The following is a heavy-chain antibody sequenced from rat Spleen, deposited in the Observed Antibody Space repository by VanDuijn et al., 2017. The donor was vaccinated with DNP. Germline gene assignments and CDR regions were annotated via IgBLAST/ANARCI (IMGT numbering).Heavy chain of an antibody. Sequence: QVQLQQSGGDLAKPGSSVKISCKASGYTFTSYYIGWIKQTTGQGLDLIGYISTGSGGTYYDEKFKGKATMTVDKSSSTGFMQLSSLTPDDSAVYYCARGGDGIWLAYWGQGTLVTVSS. CDR2: ISTGSGGT. CDR1: GYTFTSYY. CDR3: ARGGDGIWLAY. D-gene: IGHD1-1*01. J-gene: IGHJ3*01. V-gene: IGHV1-43*01.